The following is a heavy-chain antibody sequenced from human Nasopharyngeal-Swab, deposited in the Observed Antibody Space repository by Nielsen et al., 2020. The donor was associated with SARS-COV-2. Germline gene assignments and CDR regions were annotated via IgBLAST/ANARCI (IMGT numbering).Heavy chain of an antibody. CDR2: TYYRSKWYS. J-gene: IGHJ5*02. CDR3: ARIAVAGHNWFDP. Sequence: WIRQSPSRGLEWLGRTYYRSKWYSDYAVSVKSRITINPDTSKNQFSLQLNSVTPEDTAVHYCARIAVAGHNWFDPWGQGTLVTVSS. D-gene: IGHD6-19*01. V-gene: IGHV6-1*01.